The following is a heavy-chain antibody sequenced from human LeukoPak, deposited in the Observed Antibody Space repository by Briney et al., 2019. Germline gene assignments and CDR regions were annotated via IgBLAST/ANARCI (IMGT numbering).Heavy chain of an antibody. V-gene: IGHV2-70*13. CDR3: ARTVVTPSNCFDY. CDR1: GFSLSTSGMC. CDR2: IDCDDDK. D-gene: IGHD4-23*01. Sequence: SGPALVKPTQTLTLTCTFSGFSLSTSGMCVSWIRQPPGKALEWLSLIDCDDDKYYSTSLKTRLTIFKDTSKNQVVLKMTNMEPVNTATYYCARTVVTPSNCFDYWGQGTLVTVSS. J-gene: IGHJ4*02.